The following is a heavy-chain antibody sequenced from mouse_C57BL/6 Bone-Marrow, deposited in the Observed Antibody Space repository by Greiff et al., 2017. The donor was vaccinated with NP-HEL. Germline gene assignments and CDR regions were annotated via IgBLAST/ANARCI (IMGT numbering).Heavy chain of an antibody. CDR1: GYTFTSYG. CDR2: IYPRSGNT. Sequence: VQLQQSGAELARPGASVKLSCTASGYTFTSYGMTWVQQSPGQGLEWIGEIYPRSGNTYYNEKVKGKATVTADKSSSTAYMELRSLTSEDSAVYICAREAGGLYYCYYGGQGTTITV. CDR3: AREAGGLYYCYY. V-gene: IGHV1-81*01. D-gene: IGHD1-1*02. J-gene: IGHJ2*01.